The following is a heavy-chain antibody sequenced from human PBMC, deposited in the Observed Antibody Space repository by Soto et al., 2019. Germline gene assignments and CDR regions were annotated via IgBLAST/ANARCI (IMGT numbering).Heavy chain of an antibody. V-gene: IGHV4-30-4*01. J-gene: IGHJ4*02. CDR1: GGSISSGDYY. D-gene: IGHD3-10*01. Sequence: QVQLQESGPGLVKPSQTLSLTCTVSGGSISSGDYYWSWIRQPPGKGLEWIGYIYYSGSTYYHPSLNSRVILSVYTSKHLFSLKLSSVTALDPSVNYCARAQVSGYSVSWGQGTLVTVSS. CDR3: ARAQVSGYSVS. CDR2: IYYSGST.